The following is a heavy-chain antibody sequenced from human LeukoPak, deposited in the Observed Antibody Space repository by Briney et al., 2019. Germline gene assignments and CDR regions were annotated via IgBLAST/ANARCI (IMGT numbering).Heavy chain of an antibody. V-gene: IGHV3-30*03. CDR1: GFTFSSYG. Sequence: GGSLRLSCAASGFTFSSYGMHWVSQAPGKGLEWVAVISYDGSNKYYADSVKGRFTISRDNSKNTLYLQMNSLRAEDTAVYYCARDALYYFEYWGQGTLVTVSS. CDR3: ARDALYYFEY. CDR2: ISYDGSNK. J-gene: IGHJ4*02. D-gene: IGHD2-15*01.